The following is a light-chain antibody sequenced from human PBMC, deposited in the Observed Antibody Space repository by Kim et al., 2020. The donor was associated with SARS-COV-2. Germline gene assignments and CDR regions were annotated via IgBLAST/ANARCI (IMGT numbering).Light chain of an antibody. Sequence: GQTSRQTCGGDSLRGCQLSWCQQGPGQAPILVIYGENKRPSGIPDRFSGSSSGGTASLTITGAQAEDEANYYCKSRDTVCDHRGDVFGSGTKVTVL. CDR3: KSRDTVCDHRGDV. J-gene: IGLJ1*01. CDR1: SLRGCQ. V-gene: IGLV3-19*01. CDR2: GEN.